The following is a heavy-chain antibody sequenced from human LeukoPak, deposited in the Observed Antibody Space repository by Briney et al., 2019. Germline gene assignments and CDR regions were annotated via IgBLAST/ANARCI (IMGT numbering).Heavy chain of an antibody. CDR2: ISYDGSNK. CDR1: GFTFSTYD. CDR3: AKDGYYDSSGYPSWFDP. D-gene: IGHD3-22*01. Sequence: GGSLRLSCAASGFTFSTYDIHWVRQAPGKGLEWVAVISYDGSNKYYADSVKGRFTISRDNSKNTLYLQMNSLRAEDTALYYCAKDGYYDSSGYPSWFDPWGQGTLVTVSS. V-gene: IGHV3-30*18. J-gene: IGHJ5*02.